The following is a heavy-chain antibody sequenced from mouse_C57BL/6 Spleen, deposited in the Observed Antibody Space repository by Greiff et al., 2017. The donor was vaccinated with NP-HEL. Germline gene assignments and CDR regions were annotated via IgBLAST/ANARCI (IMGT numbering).Heavy chain of an antibody. CDR1: GFNIKDYY. D-gene: IGHD1-1*01. CDR3: ARDYGSSYFEV. V-gene: IGHV14-2*01. CDR2: IDPEDGET. Sequence: VQLQQSGAELVKPGASVTLSCTASGFNIKDYYMHWVKQRTEQGLEWIGRIDPEDGETKYAPKFQGKATITADTATNTAYLQLSSLTSEDTAVDYCARDYGSSYFEVWGTGTTVTVSS. J-gene: IGHJ1*03.